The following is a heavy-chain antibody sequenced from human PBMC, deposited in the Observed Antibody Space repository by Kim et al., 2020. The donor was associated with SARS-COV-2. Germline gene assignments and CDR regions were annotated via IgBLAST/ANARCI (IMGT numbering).Heavy chain of an antibody. J-gene: IGHJ4*02. CDR2: INAGNGNT. Sequence: ASVKVSCKASGYTFTSYAMHWVRQAPGQRLEWMGWINAGNGNTKYSQKFQGRVTITRDTSASTAYMELSSLRSEDTAVYYCARDGEVTVWFGEFTFDYWGQGTLVTVSS. CDR3: ARDGEVTVWFGEFTFDY. CDR1: GYTFTSYA. V-gene: IGHV1-3*01. D-gene: IGHD3-10*01.